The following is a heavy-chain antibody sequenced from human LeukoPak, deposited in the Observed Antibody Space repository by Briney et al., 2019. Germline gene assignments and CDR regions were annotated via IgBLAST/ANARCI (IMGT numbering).Heavy chain of an antibody. V-gene: IGHV3-30*02. J-gene: IGHJ4*02. Sequence: GGSLRLSCAASGFTFSTYGMHWIRQSPGKGLEWVAFVPNDGSDKYYAEFVKGRFTISRDNSKNTLYLQMNSLRNEDTAVYYCAKAHSGGVLSWGQGTLVTVSS. CDR3: AKAHSGGVLS. CDR2: VPNDGSDK. CDR1: GFTFSTYG. D-gene: IGHD2/OR15-2a*01.